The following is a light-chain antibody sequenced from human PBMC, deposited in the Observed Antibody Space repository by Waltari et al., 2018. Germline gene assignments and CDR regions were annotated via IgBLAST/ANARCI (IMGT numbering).Light chain of an antibody. V-gene: IGKV3-20*01. Sequence: EIVLTQSPGTLSLSPGERVTLSCRASESVSRALAWYQQKPGQAPRLLMYGASTRATGIPDRVSGSGSGTDVSLTISRLEPEDFAVYYCQHYVRLPVTFGQGTKVEIK. CDR1: ESVSRA. J-gene: IGKJ1*01. CDR3: QHYVRLPVT. CDR2: GAS.